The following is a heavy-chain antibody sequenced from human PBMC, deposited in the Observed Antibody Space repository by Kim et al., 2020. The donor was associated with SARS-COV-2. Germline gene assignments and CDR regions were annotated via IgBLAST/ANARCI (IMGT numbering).Heavy chain of an antibody. CDR2: ISSSGSTI. V-gene: IGHV3-48*03. D-gene: IGHD5-12*01. CDR1: GFTFSSYE. J-gene: IGHJ4*02. CDR3: ARARPISGYANFDY. Sequence: GGSLRLSCAASGFTFSSYEMNWVRQAPGKGLEWVSYISSSGSTIYYADSVKGRFTISRDNAKNSLYLQMNSPRAEDTAVYYCARARPISGYANFDYWGQGTLVTVSS.